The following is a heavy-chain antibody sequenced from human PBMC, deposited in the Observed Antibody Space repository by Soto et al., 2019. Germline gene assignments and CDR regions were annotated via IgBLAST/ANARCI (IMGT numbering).Heavy chain of an antibody. J-gene: IGHJ6*02. CDR3: ARGPGYSYGYSVYYYYYGMDV. CDR2: INHSGST. D-gene: IGHD5-18*01. CDR1: GGSFSGIY. Sequence: WETLSLTCVVYGGSFSGIYWSWIRQPPGKGLEWIGEINHSGSTNYSPSLESRVTISLDMSNNQFSLKLSSVTAADTAVYYCARGPGYSYGYSVYYYYYGMDVWGQGTTVTVSS. V-gene: IGHV4-34*01.